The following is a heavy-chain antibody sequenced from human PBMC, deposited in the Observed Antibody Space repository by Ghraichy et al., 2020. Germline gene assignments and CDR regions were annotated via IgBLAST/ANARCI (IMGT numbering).Heavy chain of an antibody. V-gene: IGHV4-34*01. J-gene: IGHJ6*02. CDR1: GGSFSGYY. CDR3: ARGSRRAVAGYYYYYYGMDV. D-gene: IGHD6-19*01. Sequence: ETLSLTCAVYGGSFSGYYWSWIRQPPGKGLEWIGEINHSGSTNYNPSLKSRVTISVDTSKNQFSLKLSSVTAADTAVYYFARGSRRAVAGYYYYYYGMDVWGQGTTVTVSS. CDR2: INHSGST.